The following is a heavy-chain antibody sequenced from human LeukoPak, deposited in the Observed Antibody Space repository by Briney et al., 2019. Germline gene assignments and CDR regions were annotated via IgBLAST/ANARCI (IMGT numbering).Heavy chain of an antibody. D-gene: IGHD1-26*01. CDR3: ARVSRGSSSWGPLLDY. CDR1: GGSFSGYY. V-gene: IGHV4-34*01. CDR2: INHSGST. Sequence: PSETLSLTCAVYGGSFSGYYWSWIRQPPGKGLEWIGEINHSGSTNYNPSLKSRVTISVDTSKNQFSLKLSSVTAADTAVYYCARVSRGSSSWGPLLDYWGQGTLVTVSS. J-gene: IGHJ4*02.